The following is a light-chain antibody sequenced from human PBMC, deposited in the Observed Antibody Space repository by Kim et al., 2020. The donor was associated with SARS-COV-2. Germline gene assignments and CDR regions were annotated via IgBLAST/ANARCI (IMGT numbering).Light chain of an antibody. CDR1: QDIRND. J-gene: IGKJ1*01. V-gene: IGKV1-6*01. CDR2: SAS. Sequence: AIQMTQSPSSLSASVGDRVTITCRASQDIRNDLGWYRHKPGKAPKLLIYSASSLQSGVPSRFSGSGSGTDFTLTISSLQPEDFATYYCLQVYNYPRTFGQGTKVDIK. CDR3: LQVYNYPRT.